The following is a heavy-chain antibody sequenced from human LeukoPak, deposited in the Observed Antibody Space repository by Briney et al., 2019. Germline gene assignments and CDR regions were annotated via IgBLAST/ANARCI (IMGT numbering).Heavy chain of an antibody. Sequence: GGSLRLSCAASGFTFSSYAMSSVRQAPGKGLEWVSAISGSGGSTYYADSVKGRFTISRDNSKNTLYLQMNSLRAEDTAVYYCAKDKEYSSSKFDYWGQGTLVTVSS. D-gene: IGHD6-6*01. J-gene: IGHJ4*02. CDR2: ISGSGGST. CDR1: GFTFSSYA. CDR3: AKDKEYSSSKFDY. V-gene: IGHV3-23*01.